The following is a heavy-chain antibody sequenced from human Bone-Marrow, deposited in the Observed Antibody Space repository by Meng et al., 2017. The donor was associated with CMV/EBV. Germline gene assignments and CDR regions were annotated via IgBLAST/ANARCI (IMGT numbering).Heavy chain of an antibody. Sequence: GESLKISCAASGFTFSSYSMNWVRQAPGKGLEWVSSISSSSSYIYYADSVKGRFTISRDNAKNSLYLQKNSLRAEDTAVYYCARKSVVVGLRYWGQGTLVTVSS. CDR3: ARKSVVVGLRY. D-gene: IGHD2-2*01. J-gene: IGHJ4*02. V-gene: IGHV3-21*01. CDR2: ISSSSSYI. CDR1: GFTFSSYS.